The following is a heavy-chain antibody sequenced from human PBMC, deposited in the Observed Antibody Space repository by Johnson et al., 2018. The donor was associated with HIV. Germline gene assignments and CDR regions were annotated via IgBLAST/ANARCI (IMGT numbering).Heavy chain of an antibody. CDR1: GFTFDDYG. V-gene: IGHV3-20*04. CDR2: INWNGGST. Sequence: VQLVESGGGVVRPGGSLRLSCAASGFTFDDYGMSWVRQAPGKGLEWVSGINWNGGSTGYADSVKGRFTISRDNAKNSLYLQMNSLRAEDTAVYYCAAPSLGGATFDAFDIWGQGTMLTVSS. J-gene: IGHJ3*02. CDR3: AAPSLGGATFDAFDI. D-gene: IGHD1-26*01.